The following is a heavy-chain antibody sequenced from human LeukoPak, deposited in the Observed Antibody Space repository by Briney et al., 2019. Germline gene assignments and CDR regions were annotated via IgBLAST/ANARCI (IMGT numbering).Heavy chain of an antibody. D-gene: IGHD3-10*01. V-gene: IGHV4-39*01. CDR3: ARLKIGGSGSYYFDY. CDR1: GGSISSSSYY. CDR2: IYYSGST. J-gene: IGHJ4*02. Sequence: SETLSLTCTVSGGSISSSSYYWGWIRQPPGKGLEWIGSIYYSGSTYYNPSLKSRVTISVDTSKNQFSLKLSSVTAADTAVYYCARLKIGGSGSYYFDYWGKGTLVTVSS.